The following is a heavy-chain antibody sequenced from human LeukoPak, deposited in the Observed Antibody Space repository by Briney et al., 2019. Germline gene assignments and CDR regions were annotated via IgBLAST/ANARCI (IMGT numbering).Heavy chain of an antibody. V-gene: IGHV3-23*01. J-gene: IGHJ4*02. CDR3: VRETHYVSGSRRGYYFDY. CDR1: GFTFSNFA. Sequence: GGSLRLSCAASGFTFSNFAMSWVRQAPGKGLEWVSAITGSAGNIYYAESVKGRFTISRDSSKNTLYVQMSSLRAEDTALYYCVRETHYVSGSRRGYYFDYWGQGSLVTVSA. CDR2: ITGSAGNI. D-gene: IGHD3-10*01.